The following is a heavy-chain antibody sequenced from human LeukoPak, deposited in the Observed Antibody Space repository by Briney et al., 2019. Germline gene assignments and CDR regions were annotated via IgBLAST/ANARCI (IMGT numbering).Heavy chain of an antibody. CDR2: INPNSGDT. V-gene: IGHV1-2*02. Sequence: ASVRVSCKASGYTFTAYFIHWARQAPGQGLEWMGWINPNSGDTNYAQNFQGRVTMTRDTSISTAYMDLSGLRSDDTAVYYCARDPNAFDIWGQGTMVIVSS. CDR1: GYTFTAYF. J-gene: IGHJ3*02. CDR3: ARDPNAFDI.